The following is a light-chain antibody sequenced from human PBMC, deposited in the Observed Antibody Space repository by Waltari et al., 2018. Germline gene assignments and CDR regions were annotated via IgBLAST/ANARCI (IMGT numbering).Light chain of an antibody. CDR2: AAS. CDR3: QKYNSAPFT. CDR1: PSIGNY. J-gene: IGKJ3*01. Sequence: TQMTQSPSSLSASVGDRVTIACRASPSIGNYLAWYKQKPGQAPKLLIYAASTLESGVPCRFTGSGSGSDFTLTISSLQSEDVATYYCQKYNSAPFTCGPGTKVDI. V-gene: IGKV1-27*01.